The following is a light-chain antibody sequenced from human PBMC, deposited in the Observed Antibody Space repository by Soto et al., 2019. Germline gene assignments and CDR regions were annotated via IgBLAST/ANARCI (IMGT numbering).Light chain of an antibody. V-gene: IGKV3-15*01. J-gene: IGKJ1*01. CDR3: QQYNSRPLT. CDR1: QSVSSY. Sequence: EIVLTHSPSTLAWSPVERAGVSCRASQSVSSYLAWYQQKPGQAPRLLIYGASTRATGIPARFSGRGSGTEFTLTISSLQSEDSVVYYCQQYNSRPLTFGQGTKVDIK. CDR2: GAS.